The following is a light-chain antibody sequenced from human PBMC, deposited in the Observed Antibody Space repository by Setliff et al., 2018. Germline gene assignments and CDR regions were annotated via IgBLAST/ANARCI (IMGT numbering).Light chain of an antibody. CDR2: DVI. V-gene: IGLV2-14*03. CDR3: ASYTATSTPLYV. J-gene: IGLJ1*01. Sequence: QSVLTQPASVSGSPGQSITISCIGTSSDIGGYNYVSWYQQHPGKAPKLMIYDVINRPSGISHRFSGSKSGNTASLTISGLQPEDEADYYCASYTATSTPLYVFGTGTKVTVL. CDR1: SSDIGGYNY.